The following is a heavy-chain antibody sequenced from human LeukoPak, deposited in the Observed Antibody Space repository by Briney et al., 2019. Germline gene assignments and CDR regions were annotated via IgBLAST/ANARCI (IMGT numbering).Heavy chain of an antibody. CDR3: ARDKGTSYLSSFDY. J-gene: IGHJ4*02. V-gene: IGHV3-66*01. Sequence: GGSLRLSCAASEFSVGSNYMTWVRQAPGEGLEWVSLIYSGRSTYYADSVKGRFTISRDNSKNTLYLQMNRLRAEETAVYYCARDKGTSYLSSFDYWGQGTLVTASS. CDR2: IYSGRST. D-gene: IGHD6-6*01. CDR1: EFSVGSNY.